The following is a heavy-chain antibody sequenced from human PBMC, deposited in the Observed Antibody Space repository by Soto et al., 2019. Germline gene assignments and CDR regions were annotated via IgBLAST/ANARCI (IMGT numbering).Heavy chain of an antibody. Sequence: PGGSLRLSCVASGFTFENYAMSWVRQAPGKGLEWVSAISSSGGTTYYSDSVKGRFTISRDNSKNTVYLQMNDLRVEDAAEYFCAKDSWAIFGVPAGEYYAMDVWGQGTTVTVSS. J-gene: IGHJ6*02. CDR2: ISSSGGTT. D-gene: IGHD3-3*01. V-gene: IGHV3-23*01. CDR3: AKDSWAIFGVPAGEYYAMDV. CDR1: GFTFENYA.